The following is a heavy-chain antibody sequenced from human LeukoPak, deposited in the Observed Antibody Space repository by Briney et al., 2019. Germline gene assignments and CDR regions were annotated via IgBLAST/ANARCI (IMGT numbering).Heavy chain of an antibody. Sequence: SETLSLTCTVSGGSISSYYWSWIRQPPGKGLEWIGYIYYSGSTNYNPSLKSRVTISVDTSKNQFSLKLSSVTAADTAVYYCARTTPDRRFDYWGRGTLVTVSS. CDR2: IYYSGST. D-gene: IGHD1-1*01. V-gene: IGHV4-59*08. J-gene: IGHJ4*02. CDR3: ARTTPDRRFDY. CDR1: GGSISSYY.